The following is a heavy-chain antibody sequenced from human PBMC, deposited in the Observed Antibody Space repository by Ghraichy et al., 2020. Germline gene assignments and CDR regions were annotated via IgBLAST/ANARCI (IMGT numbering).Heavy chain of an antibody. CDR1: GGSISSYY. D-gene: IGHD6-13*01. J-gene: IGHJ3*02. CDR2: IYYSGST. Sequence: SETLSLTCTVSGGSISSYYWSWIRQPPGKGLEWIGYIYYSGSTNYNPSLKSRVTISVDTSKNQFSLKLSSVTAANTAVYYCARGIAAAEGNAFDIWGQGTMVTVSS. V-gene: IGHV4-59*01. CDR3: ARGIAAAEGNAFDI.